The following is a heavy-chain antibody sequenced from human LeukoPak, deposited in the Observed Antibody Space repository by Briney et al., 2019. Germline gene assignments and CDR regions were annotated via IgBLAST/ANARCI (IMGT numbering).Heavy chain of an antibody. CDR1: GFTFSSYL. Sequence: GGSLRLSCAASGFTFSSYLTSWVRQAPGKGLEWVANIKQDGSEKYYVDSVKGRFTISRDNAKNSLYLQMNSLRAEDTAVYYCAREGSEVHYYFDYWGQGTLVTVSS. CDR3: AREGSEVHYYFDY. V-gene: IGHV3-7*01. CDR2: IKQDGSEK. J-gene: IGHJ4*02. D-gene: IGHD6-25*01.